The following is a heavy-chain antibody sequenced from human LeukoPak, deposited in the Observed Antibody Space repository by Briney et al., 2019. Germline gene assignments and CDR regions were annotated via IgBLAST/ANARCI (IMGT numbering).Heavy chain of an antibody. CDR3: ASQGRDYGDPHQFDY. Sequence: GESLKISCKGSGYSFTSYWIGWVRQMPGKGLEWMGIIYPGDSDTRYSPSFQGQVTISADKSISTAYLQWSSLKASDTAMYYCASQGRDYGDPHQFDYWGQGTLVTVSS. V-gene: IGHV5-51*01. J-gene: IGHJ4*02. D-gene: IGHD4-17*01. CDR1: GYSFTSYW. CDR2: IYPGDSDT.